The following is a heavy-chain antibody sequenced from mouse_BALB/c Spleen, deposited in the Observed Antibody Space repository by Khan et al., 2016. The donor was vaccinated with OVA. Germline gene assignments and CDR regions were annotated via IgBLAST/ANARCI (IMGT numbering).Heavy chain of an antibody. J-gene: IGHJ3*01. CDR3: ARSTYRYAFAY. CDR2: MISSGYT. CDR1: GDSISSGY. Sequence: EVQLQESGPSLVQPSQTLSLTCSVTGDSISSGYWSWIRKFPGNKLEYMGYMISSGYTYYNPSLKSRISITRHTSKNQYYLQLYSVTTEDTATYYCARSTYRYAFAYWGQGTLVTVSA. V-gene: IGHV3-8*02. D-gene: IGHD2-14*01.